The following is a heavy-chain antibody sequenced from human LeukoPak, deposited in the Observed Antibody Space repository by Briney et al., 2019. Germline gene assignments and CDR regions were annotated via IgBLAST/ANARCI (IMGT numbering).Heavy chain of an antibody. D-gene: IGHD3-10*01. CDR2: IYYSGST. CDR3: ARDRSGENWFDP. V-gene: IGHV4-30-4*01. Sequence: SQTLSLTCTVSGGSISSGDYYWSWLRQPPGKGLEWIGYIYYSGSTYYNPSLKSRVTISVDTSKNQFSLKLSSVTAADTAVYYCARDRSGENWFDPWGQGTLVTVSS. J-gene: IGHJ5*02. CDR1: GGSISSGDYY.